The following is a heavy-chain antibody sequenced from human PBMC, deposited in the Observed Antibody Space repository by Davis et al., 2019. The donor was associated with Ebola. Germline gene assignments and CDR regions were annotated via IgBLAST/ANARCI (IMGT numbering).Heavy chain of an antibody. CDR1: GGPFSSFV. CDR3: AITLGGYCAGDYYSRD. D-gene: IGHD2-21*02. J-gene: IGHJ4*02. V-gene: IGHV1-69*13. CDR2: IIPILGTP. Sequence: SVKVSCKASGGPFSSFVINWVRQAPGLGPEWMGGIIPILGTPSYAQKLQGRVMLTADESTSTAYMELSNLSSDDTAVYYCAITLGGYCAGDYYSRDWGQGTLVTVSS.